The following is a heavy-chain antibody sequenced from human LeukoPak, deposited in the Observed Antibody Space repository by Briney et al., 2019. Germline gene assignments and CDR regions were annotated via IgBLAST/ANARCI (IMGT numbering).Heavy chain of an antibody. CDR2: IYYSGST. J-gene: IGHJ4*02. D-gene: IGHD3-10*01. CDR1: GGSISSGSYY. CDR3: ARVLWFGEFPYYFDY. V-gene: IGHV4-39*01. Sequence: SETLSLTCTVSGGSISSGSYYWGWIRQPPGKGLEWIGSIYYSGSTYYNPSLKSRVTISVDTSKNQFSLKLSSVTAADTAVYYCARVLWFGEFPYYFDYWGQGTLVTVSS.